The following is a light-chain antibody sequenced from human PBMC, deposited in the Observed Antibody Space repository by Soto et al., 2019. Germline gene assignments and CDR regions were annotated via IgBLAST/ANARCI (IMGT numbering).Light chain of an antibody. CDR2: AAS. V-gene: IGKV1-6*01. CDR3: LQDYNYPLS. CDR1: QGIRND. J-gene: IGKJ4*01. Sequence: AIQMTQSPSSLSASVGDRGTITCRASQGIRNDLGWYQQKPGKDPKLLIYAASSLQSEVPSRFSGSGSGTDFTLTMSSQQPEDFATYYCLQDYNYPLSFGGGTKVEIK.